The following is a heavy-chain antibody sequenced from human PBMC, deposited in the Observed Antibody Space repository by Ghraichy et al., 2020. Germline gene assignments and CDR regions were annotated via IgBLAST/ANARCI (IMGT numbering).Heavy chain of an antibody. J-gene: IGHJ6*03. D-gene: IGHD4-11*01. V-gene: IGHV3-23*01. CDR2: ISGSGGST. CDR1: GFTFSSYA. CDR3: AKSGNDYSNPMHYYYYYMDV. Sequence: GGSLRLSCAASGFTFSSYAMSWVRQAPGKGLEWVSAISGSGGSTYYADSVKGRFTISRDNSKNTLYLQMNSLRAEDTAVYYCAKSGNDYSNPMHYYYYYMDVWGKGTTVTVSS.